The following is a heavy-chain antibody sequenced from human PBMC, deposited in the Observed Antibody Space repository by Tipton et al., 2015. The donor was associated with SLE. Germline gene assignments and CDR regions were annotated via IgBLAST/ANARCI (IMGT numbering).Heavy chain of an antibody. D-gene: IGHD2-21*02. CDR1: GGSISSSSYY. Sequence: LSLTCTVSGGSISSSSYYWGWIRQPPGKGLEWIGSIYYSGSTYYNPSLKSRVTISVDTSKNQFSLKLSSVTAADTAVYYCAREHIVVVTSGYFDLWGRGTLVTVSS. J-gene: IGHJ2*01. CDR2: IYYSGST. CDR3: AREHIVVVTSGYFDL. V-gene: IGHV4-39*07.